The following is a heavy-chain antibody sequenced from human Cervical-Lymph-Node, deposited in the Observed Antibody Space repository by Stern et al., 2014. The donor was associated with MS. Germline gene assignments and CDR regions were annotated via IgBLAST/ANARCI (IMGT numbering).Heavy chain of an antibody. CDR3: AKDINDYWSGLADY. CDR2: INWSGGNT. J-gene: IGHJ4*02. V-gene: IGHV3-9*01. CDR1: GFTFADHA. D-gene: IGHD3-3*01. Sequence: EVPLVESGGGLVQPGRSLRLSFAASGFTFADHAMHWVRPAPWKGIEWVSGINWSGGNTGYADFVEGRFTISRDNAKNSLYLQINSLRVEDTAFYYCAKDINDYWSGLADYWGQGTLVTVPS.